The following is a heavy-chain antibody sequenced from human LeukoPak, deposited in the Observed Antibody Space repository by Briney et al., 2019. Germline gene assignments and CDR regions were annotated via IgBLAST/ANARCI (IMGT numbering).Heavy chain of an antibody. CDR2: IFHTGST. Sequence: SETLSLTCVVFGDSISSGAYSWSWIRQPPGKGLEWIGYIFHTGSTFYNPSLKSRVTISVDNSKNQFSLRLSSVTAADTAVYYCARELWFANAPGSWLDPWGQGTLFTVSS. D-gene: IGHD3-10*01. V-gene: IGHV4-30-2*01. CDR1: GDSISSGAYS. CDR3: ARELWFANAPGSWLDP. J-gene: IGHJ5*02.